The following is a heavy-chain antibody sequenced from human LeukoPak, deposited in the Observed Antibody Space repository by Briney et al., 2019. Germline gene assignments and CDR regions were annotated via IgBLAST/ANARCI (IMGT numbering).Heavy chain of an antibody. V-gene: IGHV1-2*02. CDR3: ARSTYDFWSGYLIDY. Sequence: ASVKVSCKASGYTFTGYYMHWVRQAPGQGLEWMGWINPNSGGTNYAQKFQGRVTMTRDTSTSTVYMELSSLRSEDTAVYYCARSTYDFWSGYLIDYWGQGTLVTVSS. CDR1: GYTFTGYY. J-gene: IGHJ4*02. CDR2: INPNSGGT. D-gene: IGHD3-3*01.